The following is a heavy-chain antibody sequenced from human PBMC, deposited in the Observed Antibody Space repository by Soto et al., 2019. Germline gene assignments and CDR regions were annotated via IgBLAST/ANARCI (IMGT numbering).Heavy chain of an antibody. D-gene: IGHD4-17*01. CDR1: GGSVSDKTYY. CDR2: VYYSGTT. Sequence: QVQLQESGPGLLKPSETLSLTCSVSGGSVSDKTYYWSWIRQPPGKRLEWIGYVYYSGTTNYNPSLKSRVTISVDLSKNRFSLRLSSVTTADTALYYCARTTAVPNTLRSRYSFHYWGQGTLVTVSS. CDR3: ARTTAVPNTLRSRYSFHY. V-gene: IGHV4-61*01. J-gene: IGHJ4*02.